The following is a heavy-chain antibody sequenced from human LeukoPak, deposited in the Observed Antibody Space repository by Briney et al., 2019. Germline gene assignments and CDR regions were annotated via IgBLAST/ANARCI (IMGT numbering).Heavy chain of an antibody. J-gene: IGHJ4*02. V-gene: IGHV1-2*02. CDR1: GYAFTAYF. CDR2: INPSSGGT. CDR3: ARAEGIDY. Sequence: GTSVRVSCKASGYAFTAYFMHWVRQAPGQGLEWMGWINPSSGGTMYAQSFQGRVTMTRDTSISTAYMELSSLTFDDTAVYYCARAEGIDYWGQGTLVTVSS. D-gene: IGHD6-13*01.